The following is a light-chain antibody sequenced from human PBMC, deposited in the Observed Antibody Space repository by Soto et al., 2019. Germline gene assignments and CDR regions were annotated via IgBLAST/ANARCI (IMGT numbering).Light chain of an antibody. CDR1: QSVSIN. Sequence: EIVMPQSPATLSVSAGERATLSCRASQSVSINLAWYQQKPGQAPRLLIYGASTRATGIPARFSGSGSGTEFTLTISSLQSEDFAVYYCQQYNNWSFGQGTRLEIK. J-gene: IGKJ5*01. V-gene: IGKV3-15*01. CDR3: QQYNNWS. CDR2: GAS.